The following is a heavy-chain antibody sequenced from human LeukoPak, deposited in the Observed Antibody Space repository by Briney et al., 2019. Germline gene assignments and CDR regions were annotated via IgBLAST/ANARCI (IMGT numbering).Heavy chain of an antibody. CDR2: ISSSGSTI. D-gene: IGHD6-19*01. CDR1: GFTFSSYE. CDR3: ARDHRAVAGPNAFDI. Sequence: PGGSLRLSCAASGFTFSSYEMNWVRQAPGKGLEWVSYISSSGSTIYYADSVKVRFTISRDNAKNSLYLQMKSLRAEDTAVYYCARDHRAVAGPNAFDIWGQGTMVTVSS. V-gene: IGHV3-48*03. J-gene: IGHJ3*02.